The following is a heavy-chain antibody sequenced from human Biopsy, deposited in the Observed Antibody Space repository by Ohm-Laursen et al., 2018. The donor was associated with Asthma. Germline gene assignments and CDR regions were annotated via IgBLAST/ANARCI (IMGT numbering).Heavy chain of an antibody. D-gene: IGHD3-3*02. V-gene: IGHV3-33*05. CDR1: GFTFSNYG. Sequence: SLRLSCSASGFTFSNYGMHWVRQAPGKGLDWVAVISFDGSNKNYTDSVKGRFTISRDNSRNTLYLQMNSLRAEDTAVYYCARTFHFWSPYHAEHYQLWGQGTLVTVPS. CDR2: ISFDGSNK. J-gene: IGHJ1*01. CDR3: ARTFHFWSPYHAEHYQL.